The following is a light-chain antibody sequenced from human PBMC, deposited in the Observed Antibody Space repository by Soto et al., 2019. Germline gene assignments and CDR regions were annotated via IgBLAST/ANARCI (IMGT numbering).Light chain of an antibody. Sequence: IQLTQSPSSLSASVGDRVTITCRASQDIRNNLGWYQQKPGRAPKLLIFTASTLQSGVPSRFSGSGSGTDFTLTISSLQPEDVATYYCQKYNSAPLTFGGGTKVEIK. V-gene: IGKV1-27*01. CDR1: QDIRNN. CDR2: TAS. J-gene: IGKJ4*01. CDR3: QKYNSAPLT.